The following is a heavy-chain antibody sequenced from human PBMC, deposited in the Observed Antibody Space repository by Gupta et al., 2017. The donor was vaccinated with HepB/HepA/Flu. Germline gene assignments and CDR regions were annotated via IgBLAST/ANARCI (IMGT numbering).Heavy chain of an antibody. J-gene: IGHJ4*02. Sequence: QVQLVESGGGVVQPGRSLRLSCAASVFTFSSYGMHWVRQAPGKGLEWVAVISYDGSNKYYADSVKGRFTISRDNSKNTLYLQMNSLRAEDTAVYYCAKFAHDYSSPIDYWGQGTLVTVSS. CDR3: AKFAHDYSSPIDY. D-gene: IGHD4-11*01. V-gene: IGHV3-30*18. CDR1: VFTFSSYG. CDR2: ISYDGSNK.